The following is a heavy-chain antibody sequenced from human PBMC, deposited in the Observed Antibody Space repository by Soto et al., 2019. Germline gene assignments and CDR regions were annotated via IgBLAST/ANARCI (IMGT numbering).Heavy chain of an antibody. CDR2: ISYDGSNE. V-gene: IGHV3-30-3*01. J-gene: IGHJ4*01. Sequence: GGSLRLSCAASGFTFSSFAVHWVRQAPGKGLEWLAVISYDGSNEYYADSVKGRFTISRDNSKNTLYLQLNSLRPEDTAVYYCARELKANYYDSGRYYPTRYFDYWGHGTLVTVSS. D-gene: IGHD3-10*01. CDR1: GFTFSSFA. CDR3: ARELKANYYDSGRYYPTRYFDY.